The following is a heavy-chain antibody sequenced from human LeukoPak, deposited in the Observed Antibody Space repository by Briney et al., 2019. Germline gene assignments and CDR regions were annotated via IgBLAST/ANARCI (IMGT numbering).Heavy chain of an antibody. Sequence: SETLSLTCTVSGGSISSYYWSWIQQPAGKGLEWIGRIYTSGSNYNPSLKSRVTISVDKSKNQFSLKLNSVTAADTAVYYCARDPKGYGEADYWGQGSLVTVSS. D-gene: IGHD4-17*01. J-gene: IGHJ4*02. V-gene: IGHV4-4*07. CDR2: IYTSGS. CDR3: ARDPKGYGEADY. CDR1: GGSISSYY.